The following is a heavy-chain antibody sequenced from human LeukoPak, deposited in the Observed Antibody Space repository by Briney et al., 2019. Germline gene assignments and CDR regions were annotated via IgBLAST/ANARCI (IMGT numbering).Heavy chain of an antibody. CDR3: ARHRREVNYYYGSGSDPYYFDY. CDR2: IYYSGST. D-gene: IGHD3-10*01. J-gene: IGHJ4*02. CDR1: GVSISSGGYY. Sequence: PSETLSLTCTVSGVSISSGGYYWSWIRQHPGKGLEWIGYIYYSGSTYYNPSLKSRLTISLDTSSNQFSLKLNSVTAADTAVYYCARHRREVNYYYGSGSDPYYFDYWGQGTLVTVSS. V-gene: IGHV4-31*03.